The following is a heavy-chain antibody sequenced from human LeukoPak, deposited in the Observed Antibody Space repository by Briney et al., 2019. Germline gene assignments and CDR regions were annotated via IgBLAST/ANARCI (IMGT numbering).Heavy chain of an antibody. V-gene: IGHV4-39*01. J-gene: IGHJ4*02. D-gene: IGHD5-18*01. CDR3: ARHRGYTYGEVDY. CDR2: IYYSGSA. CDR1: GVSISSTGYY. Sequence: SGTLSLTCTVSGVSISSTGYYWGWLRPPPGQGLEWIVSIYYSGSAYYNPYRKSRITISVDTSKHQFSLKLSSVTAADTGVYYCARHRGYTYGEVDYWGQGTLVTVSS.